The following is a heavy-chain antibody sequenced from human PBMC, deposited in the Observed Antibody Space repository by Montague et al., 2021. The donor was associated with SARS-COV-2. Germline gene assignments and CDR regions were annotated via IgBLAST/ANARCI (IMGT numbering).Heavy chain of an antibody. Sequence: TLSLTCTVSGGSISSGSYYWNWIRQPAGKGLEWRGRIYTSGSTNYNPSLKSLVTISVDTSKNQFSLKLSSVTAADTAVYYCARESLHLTGYYNDYFDYWGQGTMVTVSS. D-gene: IGHD3-9*01. V-gene: IGHV4-61*02. CDR1: GGSISSGSYY. CDR2: IYTSGST. J-gene: IGHJ4*02. CDR3: ARESLHLTGYYNDYFDY.